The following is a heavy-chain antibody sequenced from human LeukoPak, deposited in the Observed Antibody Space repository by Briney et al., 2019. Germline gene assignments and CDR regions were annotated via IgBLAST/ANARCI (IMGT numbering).Heavy chain of an antibody. CDR1: GGSISSGGYY. CDR2: IYYSGST. Sequence: DPSEALSLTCTVSGGSISSGGYYWSWIRQHPGKGLEWIGYIYYSGSTYYNPSLKSRVTISVDTSKNQFSLKLSSVTAADTAVYYCARGYGDFPSHPYYFDYWGQGTLVTVSS. D-gene: IGHD4-17*01. V-gene: IGHV4-31*03. J-gene: IGHJ4*02. CDR3: ARGYGDFPSHPYYFDY.